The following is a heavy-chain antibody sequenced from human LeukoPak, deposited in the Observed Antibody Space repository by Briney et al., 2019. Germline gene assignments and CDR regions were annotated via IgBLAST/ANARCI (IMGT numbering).Heavy chain of an antibody. CDR3: ARSHYYDSSGGWYFDL. V-gene: IGHV3-13*01. Sequence: GGSLRLSCAASGFTFSSYSMNWVRQATGKGLEWVSAIGTAGDTYYPGSVKGRFTISRENAKNSLYLQMNSLRAGDTAVYYCARSHYYDSSGGWYFDLWGRGTLVTVSS. J-gene: IGHJ2*01. CDR2: IGTAGDT. CDR1: GFTFSSYS. D-gene: IGHD3-22*01.